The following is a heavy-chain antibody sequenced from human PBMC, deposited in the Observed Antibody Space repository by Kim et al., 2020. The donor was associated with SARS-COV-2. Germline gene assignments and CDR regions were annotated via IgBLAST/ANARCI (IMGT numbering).Heavy chain of an antibody. CDR1: GFTFDIFA. J-gene: IGHJ6*01. CDR2: VSSSGSTK. Sequence: GGSLRLSCAASGFTFDIFAMSWVRQAPGKGLEWVSVVSSSGSTKYYADSVKDRFIISRDNIKKTLYLQMNSLRVDDTAVYYCATKGHWQQQHYYGMDVWG. V-gene: IGHV3-23*01. D-gene: IGHD6-13*01. CDR3: ATKGHWQQQHYYGMDV.